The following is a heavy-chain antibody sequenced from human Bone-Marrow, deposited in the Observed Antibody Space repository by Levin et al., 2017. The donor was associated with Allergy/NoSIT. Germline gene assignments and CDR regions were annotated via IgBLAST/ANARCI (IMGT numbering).Heavy chain of an antibody. Sequence: SETLSLTCTVSGGSISSSSYNWGWIRQPPGKGLEWIGSIYYSGSTYYNPSLKSRVTISVDTSKNQFSLKLSSVTAADTAVYYCAVFAYSSSWYGNGAFDIWGQGTMVTVSS. CDR3: AVFAYSSSWYGNGAFDI. V-gene: IGHV4-39*01. CDR2: IYYSGST. CDR1: GGSISSSSYN. J-gene: IGHJ3*02. D-gene: IGHD6-13*01.